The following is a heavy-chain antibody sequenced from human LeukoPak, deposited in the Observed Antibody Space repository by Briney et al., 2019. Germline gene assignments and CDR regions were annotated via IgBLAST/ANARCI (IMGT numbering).Heavy chain of an antibody. D-gene: IGHD5-24*01. CDR2: ISGSGGST. Sequence: PGGSLRLSCATSGFTFSSYAMSWVRQAPGNGLDWVSAISGSGGSTYYADSVKGRFTISRDNSKNTLYLQMNSLRADETAVHYCAKKMASWGPYAFDIWGQGQWSPSLQ. J-gene: IGHJ3*02. CDR1: GFTFSSYA. V-gene: IGHV3-23*01. CDR3: AKKMASWGPYAFDI.